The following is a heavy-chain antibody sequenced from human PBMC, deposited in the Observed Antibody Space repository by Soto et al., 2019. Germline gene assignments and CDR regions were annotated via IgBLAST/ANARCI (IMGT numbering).Heavy chain of an antibody. CDR3: ARITGRHLDY. Sequence: SETLSLTCAACSGSISGTHVLWGWVRQPPGKGLEWIGNVDYSGTAYFSPSLATRVTFHVDTSKNQFSLTLYSVTAADTAVYYCARITGRHLDYWGQGILVTVS. CDR2: VDYSGTA. CDR1: SGSISGTHVL. V-gene: IGHV4-39*01. J-gene: IGHJ4*02. D-gene: IGHD1-20*01.